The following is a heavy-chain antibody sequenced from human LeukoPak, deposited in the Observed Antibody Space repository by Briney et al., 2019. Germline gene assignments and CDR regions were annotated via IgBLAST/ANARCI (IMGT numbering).Heavy chain of an antibody. CDR2: INHSGST. CDR1: GGSFSGYY. J-gene: IGHJ4*02. CDR3: ARERVVTTYYYFDY. Sequence: SETLSLTCAVYGGSFSGYYWSWIRQPPGKGLEWIGEINHSGSTNYNPSLKSRVTISVDTSKNQFSLKLSSVTAADTAVYYCARERVVTTYYYFDYWGQGTLVTVSS. D-gene: IGHD2-21*02. V-gene: IGHV4-34*01.